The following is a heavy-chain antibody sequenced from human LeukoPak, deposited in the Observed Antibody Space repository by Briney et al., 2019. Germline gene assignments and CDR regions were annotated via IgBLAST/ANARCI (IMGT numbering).Heavy chain of an antibody. CDR2: ISYDGSNE. D-gene: IGHD6-6*01. CDR3: AKGGTGYTSSSSPR. CDR1: RFTFSSYA. J-gene: IGHJ4*02. Sequence: PGGSLRLSCAASRFTFSSYAMHWVRQAPGKGLEWVAVISYDGSNEYYADSVKGRFTISRDNSKSTLYLQMNSLRLEDTAVYYCAKGGTGYTSSSSPRWGQGTLVTVSS. V-gene: IGHV3-30-3*01.